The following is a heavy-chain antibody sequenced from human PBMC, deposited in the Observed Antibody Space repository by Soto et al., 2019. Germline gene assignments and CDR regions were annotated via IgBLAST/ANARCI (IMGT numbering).Heavy chain of an antibody. J-gene: IGHJ4*02. V-gene: IGHV4-59*01. Sequence: QVQLQESGPGLVKPSETLSLTCTVSGGSISSYYWSWIRQPPGKGLEWIGYIYYSGSTNYNPSLKIRVTISVDTSKNQFSLKLSSVTAADTAVYYCARARAYSSSWYVTDYWGQGTLVTVSS. D-gene: IGHD6-13*01. CDR3: ARARAYSSSWYVTDY. CDR1: GGSISSYY. CDR2: IYYSGST.